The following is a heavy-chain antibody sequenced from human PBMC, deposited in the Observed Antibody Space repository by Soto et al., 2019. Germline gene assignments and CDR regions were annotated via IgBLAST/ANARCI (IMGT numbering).Heavy chain of an antibody. V-gene: IGHV3-48*01. CDR1: GFTFSGYS. CDR3: ARDRAEHY. CDR2: ISGTSSTI. J-gene: IGHJ4*02. Sequence: EVQLVESGGGLVQPGGSLRLSCAASGFTFSGYSLNWVRQAPGKGLEWVSYISGTSSTIYYADSVEGRFTISRDNAKKSLYLQMNSLRAEDTAVYYCARDRAEHYRGQGTLVTVSS.